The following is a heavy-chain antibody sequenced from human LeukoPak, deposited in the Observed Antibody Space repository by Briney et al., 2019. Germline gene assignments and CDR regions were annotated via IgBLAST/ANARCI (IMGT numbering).Heavy chain of an antibody. CDR1: GFTFSDYY. D-gene: IGHD1-26*01. Sequence: PGGSLRLSCAASGFTFSDYYMSWIRQAPGKGLEWVSYITITHTNYADSVKGRFTISRDNAKNSLYLQMNSLRAEDTAVYYCARETTTLDYWGQGTLVTVSS. CDR2: ITITHT. J-gene: IGHJ4*02. V-gene: IGHV3-11*05. CDR3: ARETTTLDY.